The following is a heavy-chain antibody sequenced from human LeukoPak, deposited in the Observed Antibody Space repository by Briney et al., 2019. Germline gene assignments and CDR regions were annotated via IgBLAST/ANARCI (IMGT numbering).Heavy chain of an antibody. CDR1: GGSISSYY. J-gene: IGHJ3*02. CDR3: ARSFDFWSGHLAFDI. V-gene: IGHV4-59*01. Sequence: SETLSLTCTVSGGSISSYYWSWIRQPPGKGLEWIGYIYYSGSTNYNPSLKSRVTISVDTSKNQFSLKLSSVTAADTAVYYCARSFDFWSGHLAFDIWGQGTMVTVSS. D-gene: IGHD3-3*01. CDR2: IYYSGST.